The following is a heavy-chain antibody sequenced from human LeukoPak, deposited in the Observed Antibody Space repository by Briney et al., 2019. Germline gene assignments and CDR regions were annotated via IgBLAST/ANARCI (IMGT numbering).Heavy chain of an antibody. V-gene: IGHV1-2*02. CDR3: ARYISMIRGIMSLCHY. J-gene: IGHJ4*02. D-gene: IGHD3-10*01. CDR2: INPNSGGT. CDR1: VYTFSVYY. Sequence: ASVKVSSKASVYTFSVYYMYWVRQAPGQGLEWMGWINPNSGGTNYAQKFQGRVTMTRDTSISTAYMELNRLRSDDTAVYYCARYISMIRGIMSLCHYWGQGTLVTVSS.